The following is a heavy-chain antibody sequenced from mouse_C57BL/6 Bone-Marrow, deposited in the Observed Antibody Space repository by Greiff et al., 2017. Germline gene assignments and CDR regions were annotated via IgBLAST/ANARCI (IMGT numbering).Heavy chain of an antibody. J-gene: IGHJ1*03. V-gene: IGHV1-64*01. CDR2: IHPNSGST. D-gene: IGHD2-5*01. CDR3: ARGYSKGLYFDV. CDR1: GYTFTSYW. Sequence: QVQLQQPGAELVKPGASVKLSCKASGYTFTSYWMHWVKQRPGQGLEWIGMIHPNSGSTNYNEKFKSKATLTVDKSSSTAYMQLSSLTSEDSAVYYCARGYSKGLYFDVWGTGTTVTVSS.